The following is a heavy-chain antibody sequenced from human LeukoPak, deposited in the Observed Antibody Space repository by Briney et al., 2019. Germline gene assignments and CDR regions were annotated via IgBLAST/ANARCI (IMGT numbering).Heavy chain of an antibody. Sequence: ASVKVSCKASGYTFTSYGISWVRQAPGQGLEWMGWISAYNGNTNYAQKLQGRGTMTTDTSTSTAYMELRSLRSDDTAVYYCARDLYSSGWSLADYWGQGTLVTVSS. V-gene: IGHV1-18*01. D-gene: IGHD6-19*01. CDR2: ISAYNGNT. J-gene: IGHJ4*02. CDR1: GYTFTSYG. CDR3: ARDLYSSGWSLADY.